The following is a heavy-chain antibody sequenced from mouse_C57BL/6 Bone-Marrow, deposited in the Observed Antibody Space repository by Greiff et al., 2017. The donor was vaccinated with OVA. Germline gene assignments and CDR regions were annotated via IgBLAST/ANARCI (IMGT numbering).Heavy chain of an antibody. CDR3: ARRGYDPLYWYFDV. Sequence: EVQGVESGGGLVQPGESLKLSCESTEYEFPSHDMSWVRKTPEKRLELVAAINSDGGSTYYPDTMERLFIISRDNTKKTLYLEVSSLRSEDTALYYWARRGYDPLYWYFDVWGTGTTVTVSS. V-gene: IGHV5-2*01. D-gene: IGHD2-2*01. CDR1: EYEFPSHD. J-gene: IGHJ1*03. CDR2: INSDGGST.